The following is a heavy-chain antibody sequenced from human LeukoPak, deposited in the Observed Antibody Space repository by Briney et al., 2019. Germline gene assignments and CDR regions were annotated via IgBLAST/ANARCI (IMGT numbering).Heavy chain of an antibody. J-gene: IGHJ3*02. CDR3: AKDAAHYYDSSGYYGAFDI. CDR2: ISGSGGST. V-gene: IGHV3-23*01. CDR1: GFTFSSYG. D-gene: IGHD3-22*01. Sequence: GGSLRLSCAASGFTFSSYGMSWVRQAPGKGLEWVSAISGSGGSTYYADSVKGRFTISRDNSKNTLNLQMNSLRAEDTAAYYCAKDAAHYYDSSGYYGAFDIWGQGTMVTVSS.